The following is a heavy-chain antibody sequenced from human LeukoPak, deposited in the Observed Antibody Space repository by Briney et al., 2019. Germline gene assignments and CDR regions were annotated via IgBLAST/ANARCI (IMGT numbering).Heavy chain of an antibody. CDR3: ARAQQMDDAFDI. J-gene: IGHJ3*02. V-gene: IGHV3-66*02. CDR1: GFTFSNYA. Sequence: PGGSLRLSCAASGFTFSNYAMSWVRQAPGKGLEWVSVIYSGGSTYYADSVKGRFTISRDNSKNTLYLQMNSLRAEDAAVYYCARAQQMDDAFDIWGQGTMVTVSS. D-gene: IGHD6-13*01. CDR2: IYSGGST.